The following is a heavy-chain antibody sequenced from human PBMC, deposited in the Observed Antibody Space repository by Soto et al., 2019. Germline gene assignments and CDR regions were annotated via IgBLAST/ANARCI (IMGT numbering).Heavy chain of an antibody. J-gene: IGHJ4*02. CDR1: GPSFPNRL. CDR3: ARQDGSGPFDY. D-gene: IGHD3-10*01. V-gene: IGHV5-51*01. CDR2: IYPGDSDI. Sequence: XESLKLSCKYSGPSFPNRLVALVLQVPGKGLEWMGNIYPGDSDIKYSPSLDGQVTISADKSSSTAFLEWRSLRASDSATYSCARQDGSGPFDYWGQGTRVTVSS.